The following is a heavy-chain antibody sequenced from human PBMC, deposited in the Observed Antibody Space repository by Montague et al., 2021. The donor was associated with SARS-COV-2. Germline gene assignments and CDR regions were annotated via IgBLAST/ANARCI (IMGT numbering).Heavy chain of an antibody. J-gene: IGHJ4*02. V-gene: IGHV4-34*01. CDR1: GGSFSGYY. D-gene: IGHD4-23*01. Sequence: SETLSLTCAVYGGSFSGYYLTRIRSSTGKGLESTAEINLSRTSNYNFIPSPRSRVTISVDTSKSQFSLKLTSVTAADTGVYYCARWDPQTLTLIGLCGKSASHXWGQGTLVT. CDR3: ARWDPQTLTLIGLCGKSASHX. CDR2: INLSRTS.